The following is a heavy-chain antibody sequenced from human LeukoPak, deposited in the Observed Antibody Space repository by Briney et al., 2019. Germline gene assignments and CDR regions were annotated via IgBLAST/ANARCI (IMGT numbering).Heavy chain of an antibody. Sequence: SETLSLTCIVSGGSISSTSYYWGWIRQPPGKGLEWIGSIYYSGSTYYNPSLKSRVTISLDTSKNQLYLKLSSVTAADTAVYYCARVLAAAGNNWFDPWGQGTLVTVSS. CDR2: IYYSGST. V-gene: IGHV4-39*01. CDR1: GGSISSTSYY. D-gene: IGHD6-13*01. J-gene: IGHJ5*02. CDR3: ARVLAAAGNNWFDP.